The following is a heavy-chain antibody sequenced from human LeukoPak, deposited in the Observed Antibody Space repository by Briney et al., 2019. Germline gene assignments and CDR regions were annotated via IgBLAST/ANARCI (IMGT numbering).Heavy chain of an antibody. V-gene: IGHV4-59*01. Sequence: PSETLSLTCTVSGGSISTYYWSWIRQPPGKGLEWIGYIYHSGSTKYNPSLKSRVTMSVDTSKNQFSLKLSSVTAADTAVYYCARQAPHRVYGDYAAFDIWGQGTMVTVSS. CDR1: GGSISTYY. D-gene: IGHD4-17*01. CDR3: ARQAPHRVYGDYAAFDI. J-gene: IGHJ3*02. CDR2: IYHSGST.